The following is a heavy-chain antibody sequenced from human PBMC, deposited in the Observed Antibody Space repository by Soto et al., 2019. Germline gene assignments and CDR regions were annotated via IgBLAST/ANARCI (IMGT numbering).Heavy chain of an antibody. J-gene: IGHJ6*02. D-gene: IGHD6-19*01. CDR1: GGTFSSYA. V-gene: IGHV1-69*06. CDR3: ARKVARSIAVAGPPGGYYYYGMDV. Sequence: SVKVSCKASGGTFSSYASSGVRQAPGRGLEWMGGIIPIFGTANYAQKFQGGVTITADKSTSTAYMELSSLRSEDTAVYYCARKVARSIAVAGPPGGYYYYGMDVSGQGTTVTVCS. CDR2: IIPIFGTA.